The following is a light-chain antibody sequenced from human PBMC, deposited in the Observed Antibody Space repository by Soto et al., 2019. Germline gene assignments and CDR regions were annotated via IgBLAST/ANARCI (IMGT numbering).Light chain of an antibody. J-gene: IGLJ3*02. CDR1: SSDVGGYNY. V-gene: IGLV2-14*01. CDR3: SSYTSTSTLCV. CDR2: DVS. Sequence: QSALTQPASVSGSPGQSITISCTGTSSDVGGYNYVSWYQQHPGKAPKLMISDVSNRPSGVSNRFSGSKSGNTASLTISGLQAEDEADYYCSSYTSTSTLCVFGGGTKLTVL.